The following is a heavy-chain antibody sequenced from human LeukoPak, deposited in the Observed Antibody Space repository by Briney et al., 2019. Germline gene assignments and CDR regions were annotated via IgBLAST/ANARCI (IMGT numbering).Heavy chain of an antibody. D-gene: IGHD6-19*01. Sequence: GASVKVSCKASGGTFSSYTISWVRQAPGQGLEWMGRIIPILGIANYAQKFQGRVTITADKSTSTAYMELSSLRSEDTAVYCCARDYSSAWWFDFWGQGTLVTVSS. CDR3: ARDYSSAWWFDF. V-gene: IGHV1-69*04. J-gene: IGHJ4*02. CDR2: IIPILGIA. CDR1: GGTFSSYT.